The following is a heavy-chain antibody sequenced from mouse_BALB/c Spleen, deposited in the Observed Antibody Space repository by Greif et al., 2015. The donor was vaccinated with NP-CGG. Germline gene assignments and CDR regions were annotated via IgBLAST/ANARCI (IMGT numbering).Heavy chain of an antibody. V-gene: IGHV3-2*02. D-gene: IGHD4-1*01. CDR1: GYSITSDYA. CDR2: ISYSGST. Sequence: VQLQQSGPGLVKPSQSLSLTCTVTGYSITSDYAWNWIRQFPGNKLEWMGYISYSGSTSYNPSLKSRISITRDTSKNQFFLQLNSVTTEDTATYYCATGTHFDYWGQGTTLTVSS. J-gene: IGHJ2*01. CDR3: ATGTHFDY.